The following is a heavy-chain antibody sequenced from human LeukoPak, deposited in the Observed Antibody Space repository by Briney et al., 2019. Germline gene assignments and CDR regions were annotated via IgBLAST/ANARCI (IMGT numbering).Heavy chain of an antibody. V-gene: IGHV3-30*02. CDR2: IQYDGSNK. D-gene: IGHD3-10*01. J-gene: IGHJ4*02. Sequence: GGSLRLSCAAPGFAFSNYGLHWVRQAPGKGLEWVAFIQYDGSNKFHTDSVKGRFTISRDNSKNTLFLQMNSLRAEDTAVYYCAKPGGRVGESLNGIDYWGQGTLVTVS. CDR1: GFAFSNYG. CDR3: AKPGGRVGESLNGIDY.